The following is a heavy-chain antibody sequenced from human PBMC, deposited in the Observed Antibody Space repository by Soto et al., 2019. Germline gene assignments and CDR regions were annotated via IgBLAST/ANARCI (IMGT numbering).Heavy chain of an antibody. J-gene: IGHJ6*02. CDR3: ARGYCYGYYYGMDV. Sequence: PSETLSLTCTLSGGSISSGGYYWSWIRQHPGKGLEWIWYIYYSGSTYYNPSLKSRVTISVDTSKNQFSLKLSSVTAAATAVYYCARGYCYGYYYGMDVWGQGTTVTVSS. D-gene: IGHD5-18*01. CDR2: IYYSGST. V-gene: IGHV4-31*03. CDR1: GGSISSGGYY.